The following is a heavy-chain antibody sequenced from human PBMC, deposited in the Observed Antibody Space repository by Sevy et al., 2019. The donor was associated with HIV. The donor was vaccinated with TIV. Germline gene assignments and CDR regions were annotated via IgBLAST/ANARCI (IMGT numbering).Heavy chain of an antibody. CDR1: GFTFSSYW. D-gene: IGHD5-18*01. CDR2: MKHDGSEK. CDR3: VREGVGGYSYSLDC. Sequence: GSLRLSCAASGFTFSSYWMSWVRQAPGKGLEWVATMKHDGSEKYYVDSVKGRFTISRDNAKNSLYLQMNSLRAEDTAVYYCVREGVGGYSYSLDCWGQGTLVTVSS. V-gene: IGHV3-7*01. J-gene: IGHJ4*02.